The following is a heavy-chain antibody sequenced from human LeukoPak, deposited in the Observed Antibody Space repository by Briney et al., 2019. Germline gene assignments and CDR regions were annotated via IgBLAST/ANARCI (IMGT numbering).Heavy chain of an antibody. J-gene: IGHJ4*02. CDR2: ISGSGGST. CDR3: AKTTHDSSGYYYFGY. D-gene: IGHD3-22*01. V-gene: IGHV3-23*01. Sequence: GGSLRLSCAASGLTFSSYAMSWVRQAPGKGLEWVSAISGSGGSTYYADSVKGRFTISRDNSKNTLYLQMNSLRAEDTAVYYCAKTTHDSSGYYYFGYWGQGTLVTVSS. CDR1: GLTFSSYA.